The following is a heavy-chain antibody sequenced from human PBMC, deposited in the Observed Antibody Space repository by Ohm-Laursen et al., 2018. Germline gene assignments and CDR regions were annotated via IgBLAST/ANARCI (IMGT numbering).Heavy chain of an antibody. D-gene: IGHD3-22*01. CDR2: IYTSGST. Sequence: GTLSLTCTVSGGSISSYYWSWIRQPAGKGLEWIGRIYTSGSTNYNPSLKSRVTMSVDTSKNQFSLKLSSVTAADTAVYYCARDRITMIEGAFDIWGQGTMVTVSS. V-gene: IGHV4-4*07. J-gene: IGHJ3*02. CDR3: ARDRITMIEGAFDI. CDR1: GGSISSYY.